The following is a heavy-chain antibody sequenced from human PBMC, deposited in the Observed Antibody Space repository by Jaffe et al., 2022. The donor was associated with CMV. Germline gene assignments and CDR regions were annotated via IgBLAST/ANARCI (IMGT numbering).Heavy chain of an antibody. CDR2: INPNSGGT. CDR1: GYTFTGYY. CDR3: AREGRSGISSSSEMADY. J-gene: IGHJ4*02. V-gene: IGHV1-2*02. Sequence: QVQLVQSGAEVKKPGASVKVSCKASGYTFTGYYMHWVRQAPGQGLEWMGWINPNSGGTNYAQKFQGRVTMTRDTSISTAYMELSRLRSDDTAVYYCAREGRSGISSSSEMADYWGQGTLVTVSS. D-gene: IGHD6-6*01.